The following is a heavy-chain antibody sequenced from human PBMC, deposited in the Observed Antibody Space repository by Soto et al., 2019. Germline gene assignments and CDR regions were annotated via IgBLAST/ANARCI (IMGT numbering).Heavy chain of an antibody. CDR2: ISGSGGST. V-gene: IGHV3-23*01. D-gene: IGHD6-19*01. Sequence: PGGSLRLSCVASGFTFSSFGMSWVRQAPGKGLEWVSVISGSGGSTYYADSVKGRFTICRENSKNTVYLQMNSLRAEDAAIYYCAKGDTTASSSGPSFDYWRQGTLVTV. CDR1: GFTFSSFG. J-gene: IGHJ4*02. CDR3: AKGDTTASSSGPSFDY.